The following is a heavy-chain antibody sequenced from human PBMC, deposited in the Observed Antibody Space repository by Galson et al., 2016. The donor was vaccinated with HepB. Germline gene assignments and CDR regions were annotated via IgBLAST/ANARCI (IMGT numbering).Heavy chain of an antibody. CDR1: GFTFEDYG. J-gene: IGHJ6*02. CDR3: AKDKGLATVSSMDV. CDR2: IGWNGDNI. Sequence: SLRLSCAASGFTFEDYGMHWVRQAPGKGLERVSRIGWNGDNIGYADSVKGRFTISRDNAKNSLYLQMTSLRADDTALYYCAKDKGLATVSSMDVWGQGTTVTVSS. V-gene: IGHV3-9*01. D-gene: IGHD4-17*01.